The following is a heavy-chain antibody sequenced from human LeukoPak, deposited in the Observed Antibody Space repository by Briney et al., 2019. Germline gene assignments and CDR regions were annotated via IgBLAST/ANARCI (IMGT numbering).Heavy chain of an antibody. CDR1: GFTSSSYA. CDR2: ISGSGAST. D-gene: IGHD4-23*01. Sequence: GGSLRLSCAASGFTSSSYAMSWVRQAPGKGLEWVSTISGSGASTYYTDSVKGRFTISRDNSKNTLFLQMNSLRAEDTARYYCAKEAGNFYFDYWGQGTLVTVSS. V-gene: IGHV3-23*01. CDR3: AKEAGNFYFDY. J-gene: IGHJ4*02.